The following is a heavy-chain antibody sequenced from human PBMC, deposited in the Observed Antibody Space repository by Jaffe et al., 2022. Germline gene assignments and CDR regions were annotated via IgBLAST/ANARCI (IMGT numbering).Heavy chain of an antibody. J-gene: IGHJ4*02. CDR3: ARERRGVGNFDC. D-gene: IGHD1-26*01. Sequence: EVLLVESGGGLVQPGRSLRLSCTASGFTFGDYGMSWVRQAPGKGLEWVGFIRSKTYGGTTEYAASVRGRFTISRDDSKGIAYLQMNSLKTEDTAVYYCARERRGVGNFDCWGQGTLVTVSS. CDR2: IRSKTYGGTT. V-gene: IGHV3-49*04. CDR1: GFTFGDYG.